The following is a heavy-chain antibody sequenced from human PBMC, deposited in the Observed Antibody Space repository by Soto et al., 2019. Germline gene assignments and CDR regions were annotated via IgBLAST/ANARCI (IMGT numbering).Heavy chain of an antibody. J-gene: IGHJ6*02. CDR1: GYTFTSYD. CDR2: MNPNSGNT. Sequence: ASVKVSCKASGYTFTSYDINWVRQATGQGLEWMGWMNPNSGNTGYAQKFQGRVTMTRNTSISTAYMELSSLRSEDTAVYYCARGEYCTNGVCYTVGMDVRGQGTTVTVSS. CDR3: ARGEYCTNGVCYTVGMDV. D-gene: IGHD2-8*01. V-gene: IGHV1-8*01.